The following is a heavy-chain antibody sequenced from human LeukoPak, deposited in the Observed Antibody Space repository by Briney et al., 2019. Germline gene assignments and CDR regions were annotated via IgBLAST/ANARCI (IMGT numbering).Heavy chain of an antibody. Sequence: GGSLRLSCAASGCTVSSNYMSWVRQAPGKGLEWVSAISGSGGSTYYADSVKGRFTISRDNSKNTLYLQMNSLRAEDTAVYYCAKASWVFDYWGQGTLVTVSS. CDR2: ISGSGGST. V-gene: IGHV3-23*01. CDR3: AKASWVFDY. D-gene: IGHD7-27*01. J-gene: IGHJ4*02. CDR1: GCTVSSNY.